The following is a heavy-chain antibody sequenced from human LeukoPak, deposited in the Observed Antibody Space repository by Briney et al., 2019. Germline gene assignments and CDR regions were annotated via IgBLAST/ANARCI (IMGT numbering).Heavy chain of an antibody. CDR3: GRQEELGYCSGGSCYRNDAFDI. D-gene: IGHD2-15*01. CDR2: IYYSGST. CDR1: GGSISSSSYC. Sequence: PSETLSLTCTVSGGSISSSSYCWGWIRQPPGKGLEWIGSIYYSGSTYYNPSLKSLVTISVDTSKNQFSLKLSSVTAADTAVYYCGRQEELGYCSGGSCYRNDAFDIWGQGTMVTVSS. V-gene: IGHV4-39*01. J-gene: IGHJ3*02.